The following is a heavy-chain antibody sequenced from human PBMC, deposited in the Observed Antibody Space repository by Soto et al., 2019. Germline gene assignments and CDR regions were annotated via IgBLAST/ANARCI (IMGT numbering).Heavy chain of an antibody. V-gene: IGHV3-7*05. Sequence: GGSLRLSCAASGFTFSSYWMSWVRQAPGKGLEWVANIKQDGSEKYYVDSVKGRFTISRDNAKNSLYLQMNSLRAEDTAVYYCARYYYDSSGYYSDPYFDYWGQGTLVTVSS. D-gene: IGHD3-22*01. J-gene: IGHJ4*02. CDR2: IKQDGSEK. CDR3: ARYYYDSSGYYSDPYFDY. CDR1: GFTFSSYW.